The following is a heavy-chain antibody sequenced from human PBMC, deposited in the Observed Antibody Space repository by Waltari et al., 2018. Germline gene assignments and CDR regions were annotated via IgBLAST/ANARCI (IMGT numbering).Heavy chain of an antibody. J-gene: IGHJ4*02. D-gene: IGHD2-15*01. Sequence: EVQLVGSGGGLVKPGGSLRLSCAASGFPFSSYTMNWVRQAPGKGLECVSSISSGSSYIYYADSVKGRFIISRDNAKNSLYLQMNSLRAEDTAVYYCAREWGVMVGTAAFYFDYWGQGTLVTVSS. CDR3: AREWGVMVGTAAFYFDY. CDR2: ISSGSSYI. CDR1: GFPFSSYT. V-gene: IGHV3-21*02.